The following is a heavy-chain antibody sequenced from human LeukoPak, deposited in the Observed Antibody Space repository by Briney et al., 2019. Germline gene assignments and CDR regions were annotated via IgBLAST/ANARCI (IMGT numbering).Heavy chain of an antibody. CDR2: ISGSGGST. V-gene: IGHV3-23*01. CDR1: GFTFSSYA. Sequence: GGSLRLSCAASGFTFSSYAMSWVRQAPGKGLEWVSAISGSGGSTYYADSVKGRFTISRDNSKNTLYLQMNSLRAEDTAVFYCAKAPYYDSVYYFDYWGQGTLVTVSS. CDR3: AKAPYYDSVYYFDY. J-gene: IGHJ4*02. D-gene: IGHD3-3*01.